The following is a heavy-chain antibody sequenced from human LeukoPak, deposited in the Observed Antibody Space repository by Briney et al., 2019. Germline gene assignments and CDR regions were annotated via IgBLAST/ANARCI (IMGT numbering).Heavy chain of an antibody. V-gene: IGHV1-69*05. CDR3: AREWAPKPQGYCSGGSCFTPALFDP. CDR2: IIPIFGTA. CDR1: GGTFSRYA. Sequence: GSSVKVSCKASGGTFSRYAISWGRQAPGQGLEWMGGIIPIFGTANYAQKFQGRVTITTDESTSTAYMELSSLRSEDTAVYYCAREWAPKPQGYCSGGSCFTPALFDPWGQGTLVTVSS. J-gene: IGHJ5*02. D-gene: IGHD2-15*01.